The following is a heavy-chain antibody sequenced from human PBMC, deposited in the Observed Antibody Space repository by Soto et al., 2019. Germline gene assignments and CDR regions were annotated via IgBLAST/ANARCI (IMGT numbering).Heavy chain of an antibody. Sequence: EVQLLESGGGLAQPGGSLGLSGEALGFTFSTYALIWVGKPPGRGREWVSSMTGDATRTNYADSVKGGFTISRDNSKNTLYLQMTGLRADDTAVYYCANGKYYGDSAGSFQNWGQGTLVTVSS. CDR1: GFTFSTYA. CDR2: MTGDATRT. V-gene: IGHV3-23*01. J-gene: IGHJ1*01. CDR3: ANGKYYGDSAGSFQN. D-gene: IGHD4-17*01.